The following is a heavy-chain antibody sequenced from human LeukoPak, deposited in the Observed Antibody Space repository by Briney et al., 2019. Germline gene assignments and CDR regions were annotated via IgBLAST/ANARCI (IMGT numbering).Heavy chain of an antibody. D-gene: IGHD6-19*01. CDR3: ARTKYSSGWYVVRSGDPFDY. V-gene: IGHV4-30-4*08. CDR1: SGSISSGDYY. CDR2: IYYSGST. J-gene: IGHJ4*02. Sequence: SETLSLTCTVSSGSISSGDYYWTWTRQPPGKGLEWIGYIYYSGSTYYNPSLKSRVTISVDTSKNQFSLKLSSVTAADTAVYYCARTKYSSGWYVVRSGDPFDYWGQGTLVTVSS.